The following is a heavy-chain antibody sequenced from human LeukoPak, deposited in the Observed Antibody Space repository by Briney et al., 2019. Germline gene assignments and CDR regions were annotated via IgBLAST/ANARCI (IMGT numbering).Heavy chain of an antibody. D-gene: IGHD3-3*01. Sequence: PGGSLRLSCVASGLAFSSYSMHWIRQAPGKGLEWVGVISHDGSDEYYTDSVKGRFTISRDNSKNTVYLQMNSLRADDTAVYYCARDFTPEWFDIHWGQGTLVTVSS. V-gene: IGHV3-30*04. CDR1: GLAFSSYS. CDR3: ARDFTPEWFDIH. J-gene: IGHJ4*02. CDR2: ISHDGSDE.